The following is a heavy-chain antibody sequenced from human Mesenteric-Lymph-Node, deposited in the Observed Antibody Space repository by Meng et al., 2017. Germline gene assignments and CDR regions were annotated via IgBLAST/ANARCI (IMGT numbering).Heavy chain of an antibody. Sequence: VPPQASRPGLFTPPPTLALTCTVSGGSISSGDYYGSWNPQPPGKGLEWIGYIYYSGSTYYNPSLKSRVTISVDTSKNQFSLKLSSVTAADAAVYYCGRDQGRELINHRGQGALVTVSS. D-gene: IGHD1-7*01. CDR3: GRDQGRELINH. CDR2: IYYSGST. V-gene: IGHV4-30-4*01. CDR1: GGSISSGDYY. J-gene: IGHJ4*02.